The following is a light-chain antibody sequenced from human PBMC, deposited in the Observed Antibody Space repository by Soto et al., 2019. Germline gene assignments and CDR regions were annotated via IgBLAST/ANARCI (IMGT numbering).Light chain of an antibody. CDR1: QDISNY. CDR3: QQYDNLPWT. V-gene: IGKV1-33*01. Sequence: DIQMTQSPSSLSASVGDRVTITCQASQDISNYLNWYQQKPGKAPKLLIYDASNLETGVPSRFSGSGSGTDFTFTISSLQPEDIATYYCQQYDNLPWTFGPGTKVDIE. J-gene: IGKJ3*01. CDR2: DAS.